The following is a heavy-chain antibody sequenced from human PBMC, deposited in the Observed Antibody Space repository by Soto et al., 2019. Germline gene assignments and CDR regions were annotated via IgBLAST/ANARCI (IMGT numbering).Heavy chain of an antibody. CDR3: VRETSGDYVGYCAP. CDR2: TYHSGNP. D-gene: IGHD4-17*01. V-gene: IGHV4-30-2*01. J-gene: IGHJ5*02. Sequence: QLQLQESGSRLVKSSETLSLTCAVSGDTISTGGYSWAWIRQPPGKPLEWIGHTYHSGNPYYNPSLKIRGLISGDRSQNQFTLKRSSVPAADAAVYHCVRETSGDYVGYCAPWGQGTLVTVSS. CDR1: GDTISTGGYS.